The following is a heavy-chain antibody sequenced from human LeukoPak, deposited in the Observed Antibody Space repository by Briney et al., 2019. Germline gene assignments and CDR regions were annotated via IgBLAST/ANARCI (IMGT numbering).Heavy chain of an antibody. CDR1: GVSISSYY. D-gene: IGHD1-26*01. Sequence: PSETLSLTCTVSGVSISSYYWSWIRQPPGKGLEWIGYLLQWEHHLQSLPQESSHHISRHVQESFLPEAEVCDAADTAVYYCARLAAISGSDYPDDWGRGTLVTVSS. CDR3: ARLAAISGSDYPDD. V-gene: IGHV4-59*08. CDR2: LLQWEH. J-gene: IGHJ4*02.